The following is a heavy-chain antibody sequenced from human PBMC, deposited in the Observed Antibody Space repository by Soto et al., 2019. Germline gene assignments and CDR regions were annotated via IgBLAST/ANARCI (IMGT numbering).Heavy chain of an antibody. J-gene: IGHJ6*02. D-gene: IGHD3-10*01. CDR2: ISSSSSTI. CDR1: GFTFSSYS. V-gene: IGHV3-48*01. CDR3: AREERLLWFGELSPIYYGMDV. Sequence: GGSLRLSCAASGFTFSSYSMNWVRQAPGKGLEWVSYISSSSSTIYYADSVKGRFTISRDNAKNSLYLQMNSLRAEDTAVYYCAREERLLWFGELSPIYYGMDVWGQGTTVTV.